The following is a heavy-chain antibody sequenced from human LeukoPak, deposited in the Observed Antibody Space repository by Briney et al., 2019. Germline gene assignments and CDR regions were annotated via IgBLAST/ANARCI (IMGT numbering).Heavy chain of an antibody. CDR3: AKDFRIGYSAHFDY. CDR2: IYENGGTT. J-gene: IGHJ4*02. CDR1: GFTFRSHA. Sequence: PGGSLRLPCVGSGFTFRSHAMSWVRQAPEKGLEFVSGIYENGGTTYYADSVNGRFSISRDNSKNTLYLQMDSLRGEDTAVYYCAKDFRIGYSAHFDYWGQGALVTVSS. V-gene: IGHV3-23*01. D-gene: IGHD2-21*01.